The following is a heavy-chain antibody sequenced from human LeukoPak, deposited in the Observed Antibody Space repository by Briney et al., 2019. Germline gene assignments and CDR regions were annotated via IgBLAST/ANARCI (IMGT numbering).Heavy chain of an antibody. CDR3: AKGGRVSGWYVY. CDR1: GFTFSSNG. J-gene: IGHJ4*02. V-gene: IGHV3-30*02. CDR2: IRYDGSNK. Sequence: GGSLRLSCAASGFTFSSNGMHWFRQAPGKGLEWVAFIRYDGSNKYYADSVKGRFTISRDNSKNTLYLQMNSLRAEDTAVYYCAKGGRVSGWYVYWGQGTLVTVSS. D-gene: IGHD6-19*01.